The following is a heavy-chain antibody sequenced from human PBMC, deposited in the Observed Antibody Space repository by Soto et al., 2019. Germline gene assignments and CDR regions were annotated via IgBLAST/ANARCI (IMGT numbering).Heavy chain of an antibody. CDR3: AREDRVWNYAAYNWSDP. CDR1: GYTFTSYA. J-gene: IGHJ5*02. D-gene: IGHD1-7*01. CDR2: INAGNGNT. Sequence: ASVKVSCKASGYTFTSYAMHWVRQAPGQRLEWMGWINAGNGNTKYSQKFQGRVTITRDTSASTAYMELSSLRSEDTAVYYCAREDRVWNYAAYNWSDPWGQGTLVTVSS. V-gene: IGHV1-3*01.